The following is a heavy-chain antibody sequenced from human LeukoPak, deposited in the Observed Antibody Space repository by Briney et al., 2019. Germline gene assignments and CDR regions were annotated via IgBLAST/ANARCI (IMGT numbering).Heavy chain of an antibody. D-gene: IGHD3-16*01. Sequence: PSETLSLTCTVSGGSISSGSYYWSWIRQPPGKGLEWIGYIYYSGSTNYNPSLKSRVTISVDTSKNQFSLKLSSVTAADTAVYYCAREGGGFDIWGQGTMVTVSS. CDR2: IYYSGST. CDR3: AREGGGFDI. V-gene: IGHV4-61*01. J-gene: IGHJ3*02. CDR1: GGSISSGSYY.